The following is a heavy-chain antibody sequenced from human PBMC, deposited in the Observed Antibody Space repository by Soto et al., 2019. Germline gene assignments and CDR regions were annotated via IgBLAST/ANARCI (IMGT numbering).Heavy chain of an antibody. CDR1: GGTFSTFA. CDR2: INPVFRLP. Sequence: QVQLVQSGAEMKKPGSSLKVSCKPSGGTFSTFAISWMRQAPGEGLEWMGGINPVFRLPNTAQKFQGRFTFTANESTSTVYMELSGLPSGDTAVDYCARSFREDAFELWGQGPMVTVSS. CDR3: ARSFREDAFEL. V-gene: IGHV1-69*01. D-gene: IGHD1-26*01. J-gene: IGHJ3*01.